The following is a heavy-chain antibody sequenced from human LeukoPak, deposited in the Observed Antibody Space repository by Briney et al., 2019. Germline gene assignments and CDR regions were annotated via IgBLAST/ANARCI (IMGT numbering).Heavy chain of an antibody. CDR1: GGSISSSSYY. D-gene: IGHD2-21*02. Sequence: SETLSLTCTVSGGSISSSSYYWGWIRQPPGKGLEWIGSIYYSGSTYYNPSLKSRVTISVDTSKNQFSLKLSSVTAADTAVYYCAREGSVVVTAADFDYWGQGTLVTVSS. CDR2: IYYSGST. CDR3: AREGSVVVTAADFDY. J-gene: IGHJ4*02. V-gene: IGHV4-39*07.